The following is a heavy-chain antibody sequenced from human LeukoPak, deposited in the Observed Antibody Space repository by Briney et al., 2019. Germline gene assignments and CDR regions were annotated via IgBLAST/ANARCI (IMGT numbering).Heavy chain of an antibody. V-gene: IGHV3-30-3*01. CDR2: ISYDGSSK. D-gene: IGHD1-1*01. J-gene: IGHJ4*02. Sequence: VISYDGSSKYYADSVKGRFTISRDNSKNTLYLQMNSLRAEDTAVYYCARDPPARTGYYFDYWGQGTLVTVSS. CDR3: ARDPPARTGYYFDY.